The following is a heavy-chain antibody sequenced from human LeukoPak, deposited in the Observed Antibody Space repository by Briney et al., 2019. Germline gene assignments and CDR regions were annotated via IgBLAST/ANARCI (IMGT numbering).Heavy chain of an antibody. CDR2: IRYDGSNK. V-gene: IGHV3-30*02. CDR3: AKESKDYGDDAGYFQH. CDR1: GFTFSSYA. J-gene: IGHJ1*01. Sequence: GGSLRLSCAASGFTFSSYAMHWVRQAPGKGLEWVAFIRYDGSNKYYADSVKGRFTISRDNSKNTLYLEMNSLRAEDTAVYYCAKESKDYGDDAGYFQHWGQGTLVTVSS. D-gene: IGHD4-17*01.